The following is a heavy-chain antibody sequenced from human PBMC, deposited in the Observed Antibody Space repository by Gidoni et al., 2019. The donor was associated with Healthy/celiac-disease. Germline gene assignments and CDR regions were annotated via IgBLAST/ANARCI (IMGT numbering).Heavy chain of an antibody. Sequence: EVQLVESGGGLVQPGGSLRLSCAASGFTFSSYWMSWVRQAPGKGLEWVANIKQDGSEKYYVDSVKGRFTISRDNAKNSLYLQMNSLRAEDTAVYYCARASSGWYAPTDFDPWGQGTLVTVSS. CDR2: IKQDGSEK. V-gene: IGHV3-7*01. CDR1: GFTFSSYW. CDR3: ARASSGWYAPTDFDP. J-gene: IGHJ5*02. D-gene: IGHD6-19*01.